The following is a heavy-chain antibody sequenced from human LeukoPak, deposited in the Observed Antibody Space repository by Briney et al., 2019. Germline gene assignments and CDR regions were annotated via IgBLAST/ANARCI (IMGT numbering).Heavy chain of an antibody. D-gene: IGHD3-16*01. CDR2: INHSGST. Sequence: SETLSLTCAVYGGSFSGYYWSWIRQPPGKGLEWIGEINHSGSTNYNPSLKSRVTISVDTSKNQFSLKLSSVTAADTAVYYCARHGRSGGVSYYFDYWGQGTLVAVSS. CDR1: GGSFSGYY. J-gene: IGHJ4*02. V-gene: IGHV4-34*01. CDR3: ARHGRSGGVSYYFDY.